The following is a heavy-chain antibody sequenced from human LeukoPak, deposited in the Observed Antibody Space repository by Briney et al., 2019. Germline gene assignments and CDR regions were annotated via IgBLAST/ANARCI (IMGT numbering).Heavy chain of an antibody. CDR1: GFTFSSYA. CDR2: ISYDGSNK. D-gene: IGHD3-9*01. CDR3: ARAMWSFDWLLLSNPLDG. J-gene: IGHJ4*02. V-gene: IGHV3-30*04. Sequence: GGSLRLSCAASGFTFSSYAMHWVRQAPGKGLEWVAVISYDGSNKYYADSVKGRFTISRDNSKNTLYLQMNSLRAEDTAVYYCARAMWSFDWLLLSNPLDGWGQGTLVTVSS.